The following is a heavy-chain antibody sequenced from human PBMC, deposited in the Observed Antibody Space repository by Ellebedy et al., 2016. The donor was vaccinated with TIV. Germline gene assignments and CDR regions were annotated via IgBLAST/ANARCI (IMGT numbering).Heavy chain of an antibody. CDR2: ISSSSNTI. CDR1: GFTLSSYS. J-gene: IGHJ5*02. CDR3: AKSFTANWFDP. Sequence: GESLKISCAASGFTLSSYSMNWVRQAPGRGLEWVSYISSSSNTIYYADSVKGRFTISRDNAKNSLYLQMNSLRAEDTAVYYCAKSFTANWFDPWGQGTLVTVSS. V-gene: IGHV3-48*01.